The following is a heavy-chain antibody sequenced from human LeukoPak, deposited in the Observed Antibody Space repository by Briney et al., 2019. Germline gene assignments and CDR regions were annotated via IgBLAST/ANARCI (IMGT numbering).Heavy chain of an antibody. D-gene: IGHD1-26*01. CDR1: GYTFTGYY. V-gene: IGHV1-2*02. CDR3: ARXQRIGGYGSDY. Sequence: GASVKVSCKASGYTFTGYYIHWVRQAPGQGLEWVGWINPNSGDTNYAQKFQGRVTMTRDTSMSTAYMALSELRSDDTAVFFCARXQRIGGYGSDYWGQGTLVTVSS. J-gene: IGHJ4*02. CDR2: INPNSGDT.